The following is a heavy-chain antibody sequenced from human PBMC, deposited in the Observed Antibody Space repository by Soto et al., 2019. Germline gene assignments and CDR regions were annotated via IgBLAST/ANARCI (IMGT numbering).Heavy chain of an antibody. CDR1: GFTFSDYY. CDR2: IRTKAKSYTT. J-gene: IGHJ4*02. V-gene: IGHV3-72*01. D-gene: IGHD5-18*01. Sequence: EVQLVESGGGLVQPGGSLRLSCAASGFTFSDYYIDWVRQDPGKVLEWVGRIRTKAKSYTTDYAASVRGRFTFSRDDSRNSVYLQMNSLKTEDTAVYFCARDAGYTYDYWGQGTLVAVSS. CDR3: ARDAGYTYDY.